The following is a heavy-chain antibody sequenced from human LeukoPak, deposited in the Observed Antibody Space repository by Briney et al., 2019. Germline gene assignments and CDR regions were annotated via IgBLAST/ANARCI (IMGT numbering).Heavy chain of an antibody. CDR1: GFTFSSYA. J-gene: IGHJ6*02. Sequence: GGSLRLSCAASGFTFSSYAMSWVRQAPGKGLEWVSAISGSGGSTYYADSVKGRFTISRDNSKNTLYLQMNSLRAEDTAVYYCAKSNDFGGYYGMDVWGQGTTVTVSS. CDR2: ISGSGGST. D-gene: IGHD3-10*01. CDR3: AKSNDFGGYYGMDV. V-gene: IGHV3-23*01.